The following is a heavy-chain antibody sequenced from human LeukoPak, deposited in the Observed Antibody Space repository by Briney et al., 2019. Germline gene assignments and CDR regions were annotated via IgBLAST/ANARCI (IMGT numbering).Heavy chain of an antibody. Sequence: SETLSLTCAVYGGSFSGYYWSWIRQPPGKGLEWIGEINHSGSTNYNPSLKSRVTISVDTSKNQFSLKLSSVTAADTALYYCATEGDSSGYYFPFDYWGQGTLVTVSS. CDR1: GGSFSGYY. D-gene: IGHD3-22*01. V-gene: IGHV4-34*01. J-gene: IGHJ4*02. CDR2: INHSGST. CDR3: ATEGDSSGYYFPFDY.